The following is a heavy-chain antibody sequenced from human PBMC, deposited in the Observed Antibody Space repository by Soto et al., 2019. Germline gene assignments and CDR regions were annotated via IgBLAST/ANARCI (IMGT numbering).Heavy chain of an antibody. Sequence: QVQLVQSGAEVKKPGASVKVSCKASGYTFTSYDINWVRQATGQGLEWMGWMNPNSGNTGYAQKLQGRVTMTRNTSISEAYIELSSLRSEDTAVYYCARGRLAYEFWSGLTNWFDPWGQGTLVTVSS. J-gene: IGHJ5*02. CDR1: GYTFTSYD. D-gene: IGHD3-3*01. V-gene: IGHV1-8*01. CDR2: MNPNSGNT. CDR3: ARGRLAYEFWSGLTNWFDP.